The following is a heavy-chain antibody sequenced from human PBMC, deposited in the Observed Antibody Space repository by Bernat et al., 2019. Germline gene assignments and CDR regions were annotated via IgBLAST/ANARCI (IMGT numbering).Heavy chain of an antibody. CDR3: ARVPVRQKYYYDSSGYYDD. CDR1: GGSISSGGYY. J-gene: IGHJ4*02. V-gene: IGHV4-31*03. Sequence: QVQLQESGPGLVKPSQTLSLTCTVSGGSISSGGYYWSWIRQHPGKGLEWIGYIYYSGSTYYNPSLKSRVTISVDTSKNQFSLKLSSVTAADTAVYYCARVPVRQKYYYDSSGYYDDWGQGTLVTVSS. D-gene: IGHD3-22*01. CDR2: IYYSGST.